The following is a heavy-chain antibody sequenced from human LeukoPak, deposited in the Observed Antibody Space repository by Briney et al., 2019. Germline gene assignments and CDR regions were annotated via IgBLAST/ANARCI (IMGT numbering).Heavy chain of an antibody. J-gene: IGHJ4*02. V-gene: IGHV4-4*02. CDR1: GGSISSSNW. CDR2: IYHSGST. D-gene: IGHD3-22*01. Sequence: PSGTLSLTCAVSGGSISSSNWWSWVRQPPGKGLEWIGEIYHSGSTYYNPSLKSRVTISVDTSKNQFSLKLSSVTAADTAVYYCARDVTMTNADYWGQGTLVTVSS. CDR3: ARDVTMTNADY.